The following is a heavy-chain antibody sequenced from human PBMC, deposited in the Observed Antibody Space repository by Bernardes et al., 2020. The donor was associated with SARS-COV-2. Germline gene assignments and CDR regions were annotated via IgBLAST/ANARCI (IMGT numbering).Heavy chain of an antibody. J-gene: IGHJ3*01. CDR1: GGSITSTSYY. CDR3: ARIQTYYYESSGSPAFDL. V-gene: IGHV4-39*01. Sequence: ETLSLTCTVSGGSITSTSYYWGCIRQPPGKGLEWIGSMFYSGSTYHNPSLNSRVTISGDTSKKQLSLKLTSVTAADTAVYYCARIQTYYYESSGSPAFDLWGQGTMVTVSS. CDR2: MFYSGST. D-gene: IGHD3-22*01.